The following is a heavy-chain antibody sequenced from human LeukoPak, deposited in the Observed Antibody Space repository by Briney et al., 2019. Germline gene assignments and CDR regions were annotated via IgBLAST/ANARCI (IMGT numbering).Heavy chain of an antibody. J-gene: IGHJ6*03. CDR2: IKQDGSEK. D-gene: IGHD6-19*01. Sequence: GGSLRLSCAASGFTFSSYAMSWVRQAPGKGLEWVANIKQDGSEKYYVDSVKGRFTISRDNAKNSLYLQMNSLSAADAAVYYCARVGSSGWYGYNMDVWGKGTTVTISS. CDR3: ARVGSSGWYGYNMDV. V-gene: IGHV3-7*03. CDR1: GFTFSSYA.